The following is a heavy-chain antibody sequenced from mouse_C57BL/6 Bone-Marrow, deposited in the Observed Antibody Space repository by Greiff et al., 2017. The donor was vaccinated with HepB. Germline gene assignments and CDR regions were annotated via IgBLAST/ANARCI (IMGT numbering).Heavy chain of an antibody. D-gene: IGHD3-2*02. V-gene: IGHV1-76*01. Sequence: VKLQESGAELVRPGASVKLSCKASGYTFTDYYINWVKQRPGQGLEWIARIYPGSGNTYYNEKFKGKATLTAEKSSSTAYMQLSSLTSEDSAVYFCARSGGQLRLRAWFAYWGQGTLVTVSA. CDR3: ARSGGQLRLRAWFAY. CDR2: IYPGSGNT. CDR1: GYTFTDYY. J-gene: IGHJ3*01.